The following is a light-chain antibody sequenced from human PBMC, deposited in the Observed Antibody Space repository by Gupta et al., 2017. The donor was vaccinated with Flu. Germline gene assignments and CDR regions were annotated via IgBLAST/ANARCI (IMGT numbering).Light chain of an antibody. J-gene: IGKJ3*01. Sequence: LGVSATINYKVSLSGRPSHDPNNYLDWYQHKPGQPPKLLIYGVSTWQSGVPDRFSGSGYGTDFTLTISNLQAEDVATYYCQQSYRAPQTFGHGTKVEIK. V-gene: IGKV4-1*01. CDR1: LSGRPSHDPNNY. CDR2: GVS. CDR3: QQSYRAPQT.